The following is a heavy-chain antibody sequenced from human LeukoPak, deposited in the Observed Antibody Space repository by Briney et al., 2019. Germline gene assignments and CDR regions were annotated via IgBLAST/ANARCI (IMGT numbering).Heavy chain of an antibody. CDR3: ASVAAAGTSGAFDI. CDR1: GFTFSSYS. Sequence: PGGSLRLSCAASGFTFSSYSMNWVRQAPGKGLEWVSYISSSSSTIYYADSVKGRFTISRDNAKNSLYLQMNSLRAEDTAVYYCASVAAAGTSGAFDIWGQGTMVTVSS. V-gene: IGHV3-48*04. J-gene: IGHJ3*02. D-gene: IGHD6-13*01. CDR2: ISSSSSTI.